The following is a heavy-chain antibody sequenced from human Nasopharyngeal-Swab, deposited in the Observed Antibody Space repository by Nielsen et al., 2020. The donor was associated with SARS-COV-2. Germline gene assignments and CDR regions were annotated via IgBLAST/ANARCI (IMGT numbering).Heavy chain of an antibody. J-gene: IGHJ2*01. CDR1: GFTFSSYE. CDR3: ARDKARYNWNLSLGWYFDL. CDR2: ISSSGSTI. Sequence: SVRLSCAASGFTFSSYEMNWVRRAPGKGLEWVSYISSSGSTIYYADSVKGRFTISRDNAKNSLYLQMNSLRAEDTAVYYCARDKARYNWNLSLGWYFDLWGRGTLVTVSS. D-gene: IGHD1-20*01. V-gene: IGHV3-48*03.